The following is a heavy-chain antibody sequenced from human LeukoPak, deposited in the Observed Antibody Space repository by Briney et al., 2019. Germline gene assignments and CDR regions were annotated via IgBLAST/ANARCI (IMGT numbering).Heavy chain of an antibody. V-gene: IGHV3-30*02. CDR1: GFTLSSYG. CDR3: AKDFPVAGTFDY. Sequence: GGSLRLSCAASGFTLSSYGMQWVRQAPGKGLEWVAFIRYDGSLELYADSVKGRFTISRDNSRNTVFLHMNSLRADDTAVYYCAKDFPVAGTFDYWGQGTLVTVSS. CDR2: IRYDGSLE. J-gene: IGHJ4*02. D-gene: IGHD6-19*01.